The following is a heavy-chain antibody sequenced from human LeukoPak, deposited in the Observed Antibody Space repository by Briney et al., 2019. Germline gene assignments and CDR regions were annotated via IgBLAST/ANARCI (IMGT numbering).Heavy chain of an antibody. V-gene: IGHV3-21*01. CDR2: ISSSSSYI. D-gene: IGHD6-13*01. CDR3: ARVGTFDAFDI. CDR1: GFTFSSYS. J-gene: IGHJ3*02. Sequence: GGSLRLSCAASGFTFSSYSMNWVRQAPGKGLEWVSSISSSSSYIYYADSVKGRFTISRDNARNSLYLQMNSLRAEDTAVYYCARVGTFDAFDIWGQGTMVTVSS.